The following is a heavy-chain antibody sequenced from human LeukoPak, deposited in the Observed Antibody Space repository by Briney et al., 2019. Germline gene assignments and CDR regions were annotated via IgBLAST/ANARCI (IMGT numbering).Heavy chain of an antibody. CDR3: ATYASPDMLTPYYFNH. V-gene: IGHV4-59*01. CDR2: VFFSGST. CDR1: GGSIDEYY. D-gene: IGHD2-2*01. Sequence: PAETLSLTCSVSGGSIDEYYLTWIRQPPGKGPQWVGDVFFSGSTNYNAALESRGTISADTSEKQFSLKLTSVTAADTAVYYCATYASPDMLTPYYFNHWGQRILVTVSS. J-gene: IGHJ4*02.